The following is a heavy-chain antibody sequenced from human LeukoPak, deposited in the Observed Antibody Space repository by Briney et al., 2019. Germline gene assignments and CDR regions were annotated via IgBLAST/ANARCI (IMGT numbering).Heavy chain of an antibody. J-gene: IGHJ4*02. CDR2: ISGSGGST. CDR1: RFTFNTYA. D-gene: IGHD3-10*01. V-gene: IGHV3-23*01. Sequence: GGSLRLSCAASRFTFNTYAMSWVRQAPGRGLEWVSAISGSGGSTYYADSVEGRFTISRDNSKNTLYLQMNSLRAEDTAVYYCAKDGLVCFGELNWGQGTLVTVSS. CDR3: AKDGLVCFGELN.